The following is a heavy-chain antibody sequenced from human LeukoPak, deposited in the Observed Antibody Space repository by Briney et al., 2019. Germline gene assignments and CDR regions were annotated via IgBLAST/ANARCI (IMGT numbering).Heavy chain of an antibody. CDR3: AKSSLKLGYCSSTSCYFDY. CDR1: GFTFSSYA. CDR2: ISGSGGST. J-gene: IGHJ4*02. Sequence: GSLRLSCAASGFTFSSYAMSWVRQAPGKGLEWVSAISGSGGSTYYADSVKGRFTISRDNSKNTLYPQMNSLRAEDTAVYYCAKSSLKLGYCSSTSCYFDYWGQGTLVTVSS. V-gene: IGHV3-23*01. D-gene: IGHD2-2*01.